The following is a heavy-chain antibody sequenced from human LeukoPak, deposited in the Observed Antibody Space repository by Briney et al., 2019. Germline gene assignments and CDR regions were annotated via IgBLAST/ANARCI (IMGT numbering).Heavy chain of an antibody. Sequence: GGSLRLSCAASGFTFFNYWMRWVRQAPGKGLEWVANIDLEGSQRVYVDSLKGRFTRSRDNANNLVYLQMNSLRAEDTAVYYCARDVDYATPRHDYWGQGTLVTVSS. CDR3: ARDVDYATPRHDY. V-gene: IGHV3-7*01. CDR2: IDLEGSQR. D-gene: IGHD4/OR15-4a*01. CDR1: GFTFFNYW. J-gene: IGHJ4*02.